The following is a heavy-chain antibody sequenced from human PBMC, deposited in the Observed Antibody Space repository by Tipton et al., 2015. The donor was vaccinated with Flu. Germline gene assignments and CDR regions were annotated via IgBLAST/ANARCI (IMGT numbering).Heavy chain of an antibody. CDR1: GASISSGYY. D-gene: IGHD6-19*01. CDR2: IRQSGQT. J-gene: IGHJ4*02. CDR3: ASQYSSGWFDYFDY. Sequence: TLSLTCAISGASISSGYYWGWIRQPPGKGLEWIGNIRQSGQTYYDPSLKSRVTILLDTSKNQFSLRLSSVTAADTAMYYCASQYSSGWFDYFDYRGQGTLVTVSS. V-gene: IGHV4-38-2*01.